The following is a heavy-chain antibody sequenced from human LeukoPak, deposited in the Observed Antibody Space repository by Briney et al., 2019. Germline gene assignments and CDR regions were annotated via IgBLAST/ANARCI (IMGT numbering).Heavy chain of an antibody. J-gene: IGHJ6*03. CDR2: IYTSGST. Sequence: SETLSLTCTVSGGSTSSYYWSWIRQPPGKGLEWIGYIYTSGSTNYNFSLKSRVTISVDTSKNQFSPKLSSVTAADTAVYYCARVHYSYYYMDVWGKGTTVTVSS. CDR3: ARVHYSYYYMDV. CDR1: GGSTSSYY. V-gene: IGHV4-4*09.